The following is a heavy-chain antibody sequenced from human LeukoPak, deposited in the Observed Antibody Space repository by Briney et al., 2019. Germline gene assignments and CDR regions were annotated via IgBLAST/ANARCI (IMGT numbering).Heavy chain of an antibody. CDR3: ARTRGYYFDY. CDR1: GYSFTNYY. Sequence: ASVRVSCKASGYSFTNYYMHWVRQAPGQGLEWMGMINPSGGSTTYAQEFQGRVTMTRDTSTSTVYMELSSLTSEDTAVYYCARTRGYYFDYWGQGTLVTVSS. V-gene: IGHV1-46*01. CDR2: INPSGGST. J-gene: IGHJ4*02.